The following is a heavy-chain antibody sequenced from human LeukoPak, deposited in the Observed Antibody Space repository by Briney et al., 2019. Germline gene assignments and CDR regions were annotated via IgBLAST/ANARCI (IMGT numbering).Heavy chain of an antibody. CDR2: ISGSGGGT. D-gene: IGHD6-19*01. J-gene: IGHJ4*02. CDR3: AKTAYSSGWYPDY. V-gene: IGHV3-23*01. CDR1: GFTFRSYA. Sequence: GGSLRLSCAASGFTFRSYAMSWVRQAPGKGLEWVSAISGSGGGTYYADSVKGRFIISRDISKNTLYLQMNSLRAEDTAVYYCAKTAYSSGWYPDYWGQGTLVTVSS.